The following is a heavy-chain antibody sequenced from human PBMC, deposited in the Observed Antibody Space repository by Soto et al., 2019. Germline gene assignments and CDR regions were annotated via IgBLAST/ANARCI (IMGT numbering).Heavy chain of an antibody. D-gene: IGHD6-19*01. CDR2: IVGSGAST. J-gene: IGHJ4*02. CDR1: GFTFSSYA. Sequence: EVQLLESGGGLVQPGGSLRLSCAASGFTFSSYAMSWVRQAPGKGLEWVSGIVGSGASTYYADSVKGRFTISRDNSKNTLFLQMNSLRAEDTAVYYCATDLQFSGWFCLYYFDYWGQGTLVTVSS. V-gene: IGHV3-23*01. CDR3: ATDLQFSGWFCLYYFDY.